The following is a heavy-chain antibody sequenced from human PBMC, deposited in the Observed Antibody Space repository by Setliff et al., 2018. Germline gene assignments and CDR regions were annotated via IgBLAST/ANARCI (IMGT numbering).Heavy chain of an antibody. D-gene: IGHD1-26*01. CDR2: IYHSGRA. J-gene: IGHJ3*01. Sequence: PSETLSLTCTVSGDSISSGDYFWSWIRQPPGKGLEWIAYIYHSGRAYYNPSPKSRVTMSVDTSKNQFSLHLTSVTAADTAVYYCAREVGTSTSSDAFDVWGQGMMVTVSS. CDR1: GDSISSGDYF. CDR3: AREVGTSTSSDAFDV. V-gene: IGHV4-30-4*08.